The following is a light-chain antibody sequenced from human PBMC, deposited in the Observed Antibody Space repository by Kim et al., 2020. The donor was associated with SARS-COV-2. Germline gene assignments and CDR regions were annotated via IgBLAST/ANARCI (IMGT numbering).Light chain of an antibody. J-gene: IGLJ2*01. Sequence: APGKTARITGGGTNIGSKRVHWYQQKPGQAPVLVIYYDSDRPSGIPERFSGSNSGNTATLTISRVEAGDEADYYCQVWDSSSDHVVFGGGTQLTVL. CDR3: QVWDSSSDHVV. CDR1: NIGSKR. CDR2: YDS. V-gene: IGLV3-21*04.